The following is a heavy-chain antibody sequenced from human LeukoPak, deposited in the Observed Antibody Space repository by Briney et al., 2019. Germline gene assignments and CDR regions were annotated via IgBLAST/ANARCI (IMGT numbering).Heavy chain of an antibody. CDR3: TTWSSQFDY. CDR2: IQSKTDGGTT. D-gene: IGHD6-6*01. Sequence: GGSLRLSCAASGFTFRDTWMTLVRQAPGKGLECVGFIQSKTDGGTTDSATPVKGRFTVSRDDSKNTLYLQMNSLKTEDTAVYYCTTWSSQFDYWGQGTLVTVSS. J-gene: IGHJ4*02. V-gene: IGHV3-15*01. CDR1: GFTFRDTW.